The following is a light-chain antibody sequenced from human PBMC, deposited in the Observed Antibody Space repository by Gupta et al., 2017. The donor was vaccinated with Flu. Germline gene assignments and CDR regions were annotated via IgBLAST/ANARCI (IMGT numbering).Light chain of an antibody. CDR1: QSISSY. V-gene: IGKV3-11*01. CDR2: DAS. CDR3: QQRTNWPLT. J-gene: IGKJ4*01. Sequence: EIVLTQDPATLSLSPGERATLSCRASQSISSYLAWYQQKPGQAPRLLIYDASNRATGIPARFSGSGSGTDFTLTISSLESEDFAVYYCQQRTNWPLTFGGGTKVEIK.